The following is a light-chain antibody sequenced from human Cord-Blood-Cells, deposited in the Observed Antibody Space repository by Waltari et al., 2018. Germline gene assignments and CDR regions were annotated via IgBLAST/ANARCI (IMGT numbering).Light chain of an antibody. Sequence: DIQMTQSPSTLSASVGDRVTITCRASQSISSWLAWYQPKPGKAPKLLIYDASSLESGVPSRFSGSGSGTEFTLTIRSLQPDDFATYYCQQYNSYPYTFGQGTKLEIK. CDR3: QQYNSYPYT. CDR2: DAS. V-gene: IGKV1-5*01. CDR1: QSISSW. J-gene: IGKJ2*01.